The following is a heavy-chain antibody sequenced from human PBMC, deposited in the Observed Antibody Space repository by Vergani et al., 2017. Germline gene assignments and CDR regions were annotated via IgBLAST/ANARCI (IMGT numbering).Heavy chain of an antibody. CDR3: ARDTTDCSGGSCYAYYYYGMDV. D-gene: IGHD2-15*01. CDR1: GFTFTSYA. J-gene: IGHJ6*02. CDR2: ISGSGATS. Sequence: EVRLLESGGGLVQPGGSLRLSCVGSGFTFTSYAMNWVRQAPGKGLEWVSGISGSGATSYYAESMKGRFAMSRDNSKDTLYLQMNSLRAEDTAVYYCARDTTDCSGGSCYAYYYYGMDVWGQGTTVTVSS. V-gene: IGHV3-23*01.